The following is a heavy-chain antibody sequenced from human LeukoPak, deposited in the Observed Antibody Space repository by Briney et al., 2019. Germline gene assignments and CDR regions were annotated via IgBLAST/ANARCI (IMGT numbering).Heavy chain of an antibody. V-gene: IGHV4-39*07. J-gene: IGHJ5*02. CDR3: ARVLRYFDWLPNWFDP. CDR1: GGSVSSSSYY. Sequence: KPSETLSLTCTVSGGSVSSSSYYWGWIRQPPGKGLEWIGSIYYSGSTYYNPSLKSRVTISVDTSKNQFSLKLSSVTAADTAVYYCARVLRYFDWLPNWFDPWGQGTLVTVSS. CDR2: IYYSGST. D-gene: IGHD3-9*01.